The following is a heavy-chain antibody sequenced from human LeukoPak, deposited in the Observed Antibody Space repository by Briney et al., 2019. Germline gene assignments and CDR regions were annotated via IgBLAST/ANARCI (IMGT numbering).Heavy chain of an antibody. Sequence: GGSLRLSCAASGFTFSSYAMSWVRQAPGKGLGWVSAISGSGGSTYYADSVKGRFTISRDNSKDTLSLQMNTLRAEDTAVYYCAKDVRRAEYCSGTTCYTSSFDYWGQGTLVTVSS. CDR3: AKDVRRAEYCSGTTCYTSSFDY. J-gene: IGHJ4*02. CDR1: GFTFSSYA. CDR2: ISGSGGST. D-gene: IGHD2-2*02. V-gene: IGHV3-23*01.